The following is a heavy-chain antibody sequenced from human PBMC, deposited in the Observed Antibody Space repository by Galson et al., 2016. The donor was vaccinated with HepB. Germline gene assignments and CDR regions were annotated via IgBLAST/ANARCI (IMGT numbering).Heavy chain of an antibody. CDR1: GYTLSELS. V-gene: IGHV1-24*01. Sequence: SVKVSCKVSGYTLSELSMHWVRQAPGKGLEWMGGFDREDGKTIYAQKSQGRVTMTEDTSTDTAYMELSSLRSEDTAVYYCATVNSSWYLGLWGRGTLVTVSS. J-gene: IGHJ2*01. CDR2: FDREDGKT. CDR3: ATVNSSWYLGL. D-gene: IGHD2-21*01.